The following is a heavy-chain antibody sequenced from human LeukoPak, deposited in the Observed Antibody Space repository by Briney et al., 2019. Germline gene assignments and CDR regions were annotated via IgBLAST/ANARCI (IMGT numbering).Heavy chain of an antibody. V-gene: IGHV4-59*01. J-gene: IGHJ4*02. CDR2: IYYSGST. CDR1: GGSISSYY. D-gene: IGHD6-13*01. CDR3: ARVTGYVMEDYFDY. Sequence: NTSETLSLTCTVSGGSISSYYWSWIRQPPGKGLEWIGCIYYSGSTNYNPSLKSRVTISVDTSKNQFSLRLSSVTAADTAVYYCARVTGYVMEDYFDYWGQGTLVTVSS.